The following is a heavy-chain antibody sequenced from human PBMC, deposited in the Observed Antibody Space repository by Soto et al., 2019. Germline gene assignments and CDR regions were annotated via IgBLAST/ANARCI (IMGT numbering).Heavy chain of an antibody. CDR1: GFTFSSYE. CDR2: ISSSGSTI. J-gene: IGHJ6*02. CDR3: ARDDQRITIFGVVTVVSYGMDV. V-gene: IGHV3-48*03. D-gene: IGHD3-3*01. Sequence: PGGSLRLSCAASGFTFSSYEMNWVRQAPGKGLEWVSYISSSGSTIYYADSVKGRFTISRDNAKDSLYLQMNSLRAEDTAVYYCARDDQRITIFGVVTVVSYGMDVWGQGTTVTVSS.